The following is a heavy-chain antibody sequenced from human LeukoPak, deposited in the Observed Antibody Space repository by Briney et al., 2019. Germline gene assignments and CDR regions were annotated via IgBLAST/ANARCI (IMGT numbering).Heavy chain of an antibody. Sequence: PGGSLRLSCAASGFTFDDYAMHWVRQAPGKGLEWVSGNSWNSGSIGYADSVKGRFTISRDNAKNSLYLQMNSLRAEDTALYYCAKSRVAGTFYFDYWGQGTLVTVSS. V-gene: IGHV3-9*01. CDR1: GFTFDDYA. CDR3: AKSRVAGTFYFDY. J-gene: IGHJ4*02. D-gene: IGHD6-19*01. CDR2: NSWNSGSI.